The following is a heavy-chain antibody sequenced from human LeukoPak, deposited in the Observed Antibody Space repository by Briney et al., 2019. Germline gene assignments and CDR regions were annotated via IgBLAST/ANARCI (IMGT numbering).Heavy chain of an antibody. CDR2: IYYSGST. CDR1: GGSISSYY. J-gene: IGHJ4*02. CDR3: ARLYYYGSGSIN. D-gene: IGHD3-10*01. Sequence: SETLSLTCTVSGGSISSYYWSWIRQPPGKGLEWIGYIYYSGSTNYNPSLKSRVTISADTSKNQFSLKLSSVTAADTAVYYCARLYYYGSGSINWGQGTLVTVSS. V-gene: IGHV4-59*01.